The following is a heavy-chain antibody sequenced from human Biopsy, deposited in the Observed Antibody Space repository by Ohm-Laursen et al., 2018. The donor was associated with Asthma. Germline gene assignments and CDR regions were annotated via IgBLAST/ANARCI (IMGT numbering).Heavy chain of an antibody. CDR1: GFTFSSYS. CDR3: ARDGTDMNEAMPKDY. CDR2: ISSSSSYI. V-gene: IGHV3-21*01. J-gene: IGHJ4*02. D-gene: IGHD2-2*01. Sequence: SLRLSCTASGFTFSSYSVNWVRQAPGKGLEWVSSISSSSSYIYYADSVKGRFTISRDNAKNSLYLQMNSLRAEDTAVYYCARDGTDMNEAMPKDYWGQGTLVTVSS.